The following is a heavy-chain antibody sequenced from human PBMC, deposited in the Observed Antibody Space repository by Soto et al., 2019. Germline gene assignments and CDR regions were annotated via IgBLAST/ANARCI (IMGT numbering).Heavy chain of an antibody. V-gene: IGHV3-33*01. CDR2: IWYDGSNK. Sequence: GGSLRLSCAASGFTFSSYGMHWVRQAPGKGLEWVAVIWYDGSNKYYADSVKGRFTISRDNSKNTLYLQMNSLRAADTAVYYCARHEPGIAAAGNWFDPWGQGTLVTVSS. J-gene: IGHJ5*02. D-gene: IGHD6-13*01. CDR1: GFTFSSYG. CDR3: ARHEPGIAAAGNWFDP.